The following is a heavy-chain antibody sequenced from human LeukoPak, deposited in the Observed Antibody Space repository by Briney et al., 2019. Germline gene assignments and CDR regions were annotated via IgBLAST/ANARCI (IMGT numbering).Heavy chain of an antibody. CDR1: GFTFSSYG. CDR2: IRHDGSNK. J-gene: IGHJ6*03. V-gene: IGHV3-30*02. Sequence: PGGSLRLSCAASGFTFSSYGMHWVRQAPGKGLEWAAFIRHDGSNKEYADSVKGRFTISRDNSNTTLFLQMNSLRTEDTAMYYCAKGWGSSGWGSDYYGYYMDVWGKGTTVTISS. D-gene: IGHD6-19*01. CDR3: AKGWGSSGWGSDYYGYYMDV.